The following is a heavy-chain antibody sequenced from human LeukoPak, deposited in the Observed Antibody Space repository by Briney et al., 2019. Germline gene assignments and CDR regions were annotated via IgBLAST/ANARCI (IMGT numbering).Heavy chain of an antibody. Sequence: GGSLRLSCAASGFTFSSYSMNWVRQAPGKGLEWVSSISSSSSYIYYADSVKGRFTISRDNAKNSLYLQMNSLRAEDTAVYYRARARNYDFWSGYPDYWGQGTLVTVSS. D-gene: IGHD3-3*01. J-gene: IGHJ4*02. CDR3: ARARNYDFWSGYPDY. CDR2: ISSSSSYI. V-gene: IGHV3-21*01. CDR1: GFTFSSYS.